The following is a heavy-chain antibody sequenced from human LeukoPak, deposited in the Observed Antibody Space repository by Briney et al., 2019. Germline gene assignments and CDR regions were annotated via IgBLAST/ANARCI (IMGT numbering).Heavy chain of an antibody. V-gene: IGHV3-23*01. CDR2: ISGSGANT. CDR3: AKRGYSEFYFDY. D-gene: IGHD5-18*01. J-gene: IGHJ4*02. CDR1: GFTFSSHA. Sequence: PGGSLRLSCAASGFTFSSHAMNWVRQAPGKGLEWVSGISGSGANTYYAVSVKGRFTISRDNSRNTLFLQMNSLRAEDTAVYYCAKRGYSEFYFDYWGQGTLVTVSS.